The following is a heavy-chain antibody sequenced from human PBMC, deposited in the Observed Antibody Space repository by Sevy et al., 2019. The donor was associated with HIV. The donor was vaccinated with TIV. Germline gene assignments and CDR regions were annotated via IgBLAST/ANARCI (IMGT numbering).Heavy chain of an antibody. D-gene: IGHD3-22*01. CDR3: AKSPYYYDTSGGSH. CDR2: IRGSGGST. J-gene: IGHJ4*02. CDR1: GFTFSSYA. V-gene: IGHV3-23*01. Sequence: GGSLRLSCAASGFTFSSYAMSWVRQAPGKGLEWVSAIRGSGGSTYYADSVKGRFTISRDNSKNTLYLQMNSLRAEDTAVYYCAKSPYYYDTSGGSHWGQGTLVTVSS.